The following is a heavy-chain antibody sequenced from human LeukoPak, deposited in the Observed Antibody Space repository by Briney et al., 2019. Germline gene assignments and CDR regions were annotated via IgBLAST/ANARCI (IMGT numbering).Heavy chain of an antibody. D-gene: IGHD4-23*01. CDR1: GFTFSGFG. CDR3: ARGRGTDYGGNSGYFDY. Sequence: GGSLRLSCAASGFTFSGFGMHWVRQAPGKGLEWVAVIWYDGSNKYYADSVKGRFTISRDNPKNTLYVQMNSLRAEDTAVYYCARGRGTDYGGNSGYFDYWGQGTLVTVSS. J-gene: IGHJ4*02. CDR2: IWYDGSNK. V-gene: IGHV3-33*01.